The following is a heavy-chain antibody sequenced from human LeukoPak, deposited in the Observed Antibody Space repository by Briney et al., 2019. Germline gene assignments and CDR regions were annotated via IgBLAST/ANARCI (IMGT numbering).Heavy chain of an antibody. CDR2: ISSSSSYI. Sequence: GGSLRLSCAASGFTFSSYSMNWVRQAPGKGLEWVSSISSSSSYIYYADSVKGRFTISRDNAKNSLYLQMNSLRAEDTAVYYCARLRPRPNYYYYYGMDVWGQGTTVTVSS. J-gene: IGHJ6*02. V-gene: IGHV3-21*01. CDR3: ARLRPRPNYYYYYGMDV. CDR1: GFTFSSYS.